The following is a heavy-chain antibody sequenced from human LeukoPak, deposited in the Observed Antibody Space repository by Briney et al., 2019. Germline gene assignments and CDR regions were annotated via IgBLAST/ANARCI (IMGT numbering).Heavy chain of an antibody. CDR3: ARSIGLTGGGVDV. CDR1: GFTFSDYN. J-gene: IGHJ6*02. CDR2: ITDSGNTI. Sequence: RGGSLRLSCAASGFTFSDYNMNWVRQAPGKGLEWVSYITDSGNTIHYADSVKGRFTISRDNAKNSLYLQMNSLRAEDTAVYYCARSIGLTGGGVDVWGQGTTVTVSS. D-gene: IGHD3-9*01. V-gene: IGHV3-11*01.